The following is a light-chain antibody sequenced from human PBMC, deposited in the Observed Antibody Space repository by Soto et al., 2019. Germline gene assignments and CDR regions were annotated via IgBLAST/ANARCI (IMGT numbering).Light chain of an antibody. Sequence: ENVLTQSPGTLSLSPGERATLSCRASQSVSNTYLAWYQQKPGQAPRLLMYDISSRATGISDRFSGSGSGTDFTLTISRLEPEDFAVYYCQQYSSSPGTFCQGTKVEIK. V-gene: IGKV3-20*01. J-gene: IGKJ1*01. CDR1: QSVSNTY. CDR3: QQYSSSPGT. CDR2: DIS.